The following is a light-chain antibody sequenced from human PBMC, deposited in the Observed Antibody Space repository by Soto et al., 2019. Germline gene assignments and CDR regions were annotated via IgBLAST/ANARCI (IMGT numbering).Light chain of an antibody. CDR1: QSVLYSSNTKNY. Sequence: DIVMTQSPDSLAVSLGERATINCKSSQSVLYSSNTKNYLAWYQQKPGQPPKLPIYWASTRESVVPDRCSGSGSGTDFTLTLSSLHAEDVAVYYCQQYYSTPPTFGGGTKVEIK. CDR3: QQYYSTPPT. V-gene: IGKV4-1*01. CDR2: WAS. J-gene: IGKJ4*01.